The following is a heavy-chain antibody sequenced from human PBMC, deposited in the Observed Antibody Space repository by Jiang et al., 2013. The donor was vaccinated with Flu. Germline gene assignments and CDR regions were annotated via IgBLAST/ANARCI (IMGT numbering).Heavy chain of an antibody. CDR3: ARGSSPEAGTYYGMDV. D-gene: IGHD6-19*01. J-gene: IGHJ6*02. CDR1: GYSFTSYW. Sequence: GAEVKKPGESLRISCKGSGYSFTSYWISWVRQIPGKGLEWMGRIDPSDSYTNYSPSFQGHVTISADKSISTAYLQWSSLKASDTAMYYCARGSSPEAGTYYGMDVWGQGTTVTVSS. CDR2: IDPSDSYT. V-gene: IGHV5-10-1*01.